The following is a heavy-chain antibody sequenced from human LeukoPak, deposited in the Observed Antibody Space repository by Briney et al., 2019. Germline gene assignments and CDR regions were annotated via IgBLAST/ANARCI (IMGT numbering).Heavy chain of an antibody. Sequence: PGGSLTLSCAASGFFFSNYGMHWVRQAPGKGLVWVSRVNSDGRFTKYADSVKGRFTISRDNAKSTLYLQMNSLRAEDTAMYYCVRSDWFDNWGQGTLVTVSS. CDR1: GFFFSNYG. CDR2: VNSDGRFT. CDR3: VRSDWFDN. J-gene: IGHJ5*02. V-gene: IGHV3-74*03.